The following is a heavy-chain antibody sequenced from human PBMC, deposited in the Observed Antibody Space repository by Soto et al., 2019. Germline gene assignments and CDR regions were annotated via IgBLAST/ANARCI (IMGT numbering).Heavy chain of an antibody. CDR2: IIPFIGTA. Sequence: QVQLVQSGAEVKKPGSSVTVSCKASGGTFSSYAISWVRQAPGQGLEWMGRIIPFIGTANYAQKFQGRVTITADESTSTAYMELTSLRSEDTAVYYCARRDSGGFYRFFDSWGQGTLVTVSS. V-gene: IGHV1-69*18. D-gene: IGHD2-15*01. J-gene: IGHJ4*02. CDR3: ARRDSGGFYRFFDS. CDR1: GGTFSSYA.